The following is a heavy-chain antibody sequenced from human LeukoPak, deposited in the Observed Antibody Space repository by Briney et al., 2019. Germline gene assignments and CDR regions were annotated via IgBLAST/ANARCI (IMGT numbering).Heavy chain of an antibody. CDR3: ARGPHVYYDILTGYYYFDY. CDR1: GFTFSSYW. Sequence: GGSLRLSCAASGFTFSSYWMSWVRQAPGKGLEWVANIRQDGSEKYYVDSVKGRFTISRDNAKNSLYLQMNSLRAEDTAVYYCARGPHVYYDILTGYYYFDYWGQGTLVTVSS. CDR2: IRQDGSEK. J-gene: IGHJ4*02. D-gene: IGHD3-9*01. V-gene: IGHV3-7*03.